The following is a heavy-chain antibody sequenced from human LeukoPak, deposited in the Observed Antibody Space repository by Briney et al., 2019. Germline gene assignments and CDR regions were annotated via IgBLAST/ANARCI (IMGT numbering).Heavy chain of an antibody. CDR3: ARLAGNPEYYLDY. Sequence: GGSLRLSCAASGFTFSIYSMNWVRQAPEKGLEWVSSISPISTYIYYADSMKGRFTISRDNAKNSLYLQMNSLRAEDTAVYYCARLAGNPEYYLDYWGQGTLVTVSS. J-gene: IGHJ4*02. CDR1: GFTFSIYS. V-gene: IGHV3-21*01. CDR2: ISPISTYI. D-gene: IGHD4-23*01.